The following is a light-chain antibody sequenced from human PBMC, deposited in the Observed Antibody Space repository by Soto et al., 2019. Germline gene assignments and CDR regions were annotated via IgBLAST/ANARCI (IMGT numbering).Light chain of an antibody. CDR3: SSTVV. CDR1: SSDIGVYKY. Sequence: QSVLTQPASVSGSPGQSITISCTGTSSDIGVYKYVSWYQQHPGKAPNLMIYEVSNRPSGVSNRFSGSKSGNTASLTISGLQAEDEADYTSSSTVVFGGGTKLTVL. V-gene: IGLV2-14*01. CDR2: EVS. J-gene: IGLJ2*01.